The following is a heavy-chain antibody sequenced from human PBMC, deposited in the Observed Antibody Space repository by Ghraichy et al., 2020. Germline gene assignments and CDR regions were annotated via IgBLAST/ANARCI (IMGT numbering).Heavy chain of an antibody. J-gene: IGHJ3*02. CDR2: IYTSGST. CDR1: GGSISSYY. CDR3: ARDLLWFGGRAFDI. D-gene: IGHD3-10*01. Sequence: SQTLSLTCTVSGGSISSYYWSWIRQPAGKGLEWIGRIYTSGSTNYNPSLKSRVTMSVDTSKNQFSLKLSSVTAADTAVYYCARDLLWFGGRAFDIWGQGTMVTVSS. V-gene: IGHV4-4*07.